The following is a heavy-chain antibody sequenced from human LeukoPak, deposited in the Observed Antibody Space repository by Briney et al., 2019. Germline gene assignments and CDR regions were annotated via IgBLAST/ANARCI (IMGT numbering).Heavy chain of an antibody. Sequence: GGSLRPSCAASGFTFSSNYMSWVRQAPGKGLEWVSVIYSGGSTYYADSVKGRFTISRDNSKNTLYLQMNSLRAEDTAVYYCARGGRSSGYPDWGQGTPVTVSS. D-gene: IGHD3-22*01. CDR2: IYSGGST. CDR3: ARGGRSSGYPD. J-gene: IGHJ4*02. V-gene: IGHV3-66*02. CDR1: GFTFSSNY.